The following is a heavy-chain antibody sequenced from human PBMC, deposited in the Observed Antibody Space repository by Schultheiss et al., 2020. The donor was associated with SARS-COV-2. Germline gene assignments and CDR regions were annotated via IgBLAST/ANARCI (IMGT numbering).Heavy chain of an antibody. CDR3: ARDAPRYCSSTSCYFYYYYMDV. V-gene: IGHV3-66*01. CDR1: GFTFSSYS. D-gene: IGHD2-2*01. Sequence: GGSLRLSCAASGFTFSSYSMNWVRQAPGKGLEWVSLIYSGGITYSADSVKGRFTISRDNAKNSLYLQMNSLRAEDTAVYYCARDAPRYCSSTSCYFYYYYMDVWGKGTTVTVSS. J-gene: IGHJ6*03. CDR2: IYSGGIT.